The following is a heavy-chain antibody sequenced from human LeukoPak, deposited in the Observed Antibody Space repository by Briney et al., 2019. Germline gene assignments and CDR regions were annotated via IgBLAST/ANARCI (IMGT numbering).Heavy chain of an antibody. CDR2: ISGDST. Sequence: GGSLRLSCAASGLSFSSYALSWVRQAPGKGLEWVSLISGDSTYYADSVKGRFTISRDNSKNSLYLQMNSLRTEDTALYYCAKSRATDFDYWGQGTLVTVSS. D-gene: IGHD1-26*01. J-gene: IGHJ4*02. CDR1: GLSFSSYA. CDR3: AKSRATDFDY. V-gene: IGHV3-43*02.